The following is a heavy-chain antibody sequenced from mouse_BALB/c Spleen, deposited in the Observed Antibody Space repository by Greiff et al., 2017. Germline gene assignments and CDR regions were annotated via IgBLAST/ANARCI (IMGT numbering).Heavy chain of an antibody. CDR1: GFTFSDYY. Sequence: EVMLVESGGGLVKPGGSLKLSCAASGFTFSDYYMYWVRQTPEKRLEWVATISDGGSYTYYPDSVKGRFTISRDNAKNNLYLQMSSLKSEDTAMYYCARDGNYKGSAWFAYWGQGTLVTVSA. J-gene: IGHJ3*01. V-gene: IGHV5-4*02. CDR3: ARDGNYKGSAWFAY. CDR2: ISDGGSYT. D-gene: IGHD2-1*01.